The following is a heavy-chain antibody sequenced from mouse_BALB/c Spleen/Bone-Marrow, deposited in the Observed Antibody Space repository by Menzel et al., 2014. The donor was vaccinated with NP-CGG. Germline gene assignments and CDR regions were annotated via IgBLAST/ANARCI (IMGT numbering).Heavy chain of an antibody. CDR2: ISSGGSYT. V-gene: IGHV5-9-3*01. CDR1: GFTFSSYA. Sequence: DVQLVESGGGLVKPGGSLKLSCAASGFTFSSYAMSWVRRTPEKRLEWAATISSGGSYTYYPDSVKGRFTISRDNAKNTLYLQMSSLRSEDTAMYYCARQYDYDGAWFAYWGQGTLVTVSA. CDR3: ARQYDYDGAWFAY. J-gene: IGHJ3*01. D-gene: IGHD2-4*01.